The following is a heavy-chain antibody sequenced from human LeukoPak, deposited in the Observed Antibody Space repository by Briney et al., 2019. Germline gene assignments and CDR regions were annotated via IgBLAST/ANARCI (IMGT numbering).Heavy chain of an antibody. CDR3: ARIGAAGVDT. CDR2: IKQDGSEK. Sequence: GGSLRLSCAASGFTFSRYRMSWVRQAPGKRLEWVVNIKQDGSEKYYVDSVKGRFTISRDNSKSSLYLQMNSLRAEDTAVYYCARIGAAGVDTWGLGTLVTVSS. CDR1: GFTFSRYR. D-gene: IGHD6-13*01. V-gene: IGHV3-7*01. J-gene: IGHJ5*02.